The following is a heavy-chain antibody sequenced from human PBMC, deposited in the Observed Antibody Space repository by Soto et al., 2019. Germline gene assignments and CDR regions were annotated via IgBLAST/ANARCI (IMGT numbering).Heavy chain of an antibody. V-gene: IGHV4-59*08. Sequence: QVQLQESGPGLVKPSETLSLTCTVSGGSISSYYWSWIRQPPGKGLEWIGYIYYSGSTNYNPSLKSRVTILVDTSKNQFSLKLSSVTAADTAVYYCARHLYYSGSGALDYWGQGTLVTVSS. CDR2: IYYSGST. CDR1: GGSISSYY. CDR3: ARHLYYSGSGALDY. D-gene: IGHD3-10*01. J-gene: IGHJ4*02.